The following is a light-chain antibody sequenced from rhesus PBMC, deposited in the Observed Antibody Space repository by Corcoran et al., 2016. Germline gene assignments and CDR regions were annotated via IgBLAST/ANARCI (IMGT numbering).Light chain of an antibody. J-gene: IGKJ4*01. CDR3: QQYNDLVT. V-gene: IGKV1-25*01. Sequence: DIQMTQSPSSVSASVGDRVAITCRASQDIRTYLAWYQQKPGKAPRLLVYYATTLQSGFPSRVGGSGSGTEFTLTINCLQPDDFATYYCQQYNDLVTFGGGTKVEIK. CDR1: QDIRTY. CDR2: YAT.